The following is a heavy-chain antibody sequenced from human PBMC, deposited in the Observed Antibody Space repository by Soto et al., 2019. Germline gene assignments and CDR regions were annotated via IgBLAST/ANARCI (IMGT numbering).Heavy chain of an antibody. V-gene: IGHV1-8*01. Sequence: QVQLVQSGAEVKKPGASVKVSCKASGYTFTTYDLNWVRQVTGQGLEWLGWTSPSSGGTGFAQKFQGRITMTRHTSISTAYMELSDLRSEDTAVYYCARDFGSSSGWFDPWGQGTLVTVSS. D-gene: IGHD6-6*01. CDR2: TSPSSGGT. CDR3: ARDFGSSSGWFDP. CDR1: GYTFTTYD. J-gene: IGHJ5*02.